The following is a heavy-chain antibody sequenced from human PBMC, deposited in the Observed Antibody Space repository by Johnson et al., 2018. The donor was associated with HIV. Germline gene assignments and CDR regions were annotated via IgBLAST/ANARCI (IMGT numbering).Heavy chain of an antibody. CDR3: VRVAPYGGDWMVAFDI. CDR1: GFTFSSYD. J-gene: IGHJ3*02. D-gene: IGHD4-23*01. CDR2: ISDDGRNK. V-gene: IGHV3-30*03. Sequence: QVQLVESGGGLVQPGGSLRLSCAASGFTFSSYDMHWVRQTTGKGLEWVTGIISDDGRNKYYADSVKGRFTISRDNSNNTLYLQMNSLRADDTAVYYCVRVAPYGGDWMVAFDIWGQGTMVTVSS.